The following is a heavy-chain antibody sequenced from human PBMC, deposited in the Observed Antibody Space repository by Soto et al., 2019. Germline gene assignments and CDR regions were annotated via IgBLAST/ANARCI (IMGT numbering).Heavy chain of an antibody. J-gene: IGHJ4*02. CDR2: IAGSGGTI. D-gene: IGHD3-10*01. CDR1: GLSCRKYA. V-gene: IGHV3-23*01. CDR3: AKAAGSGDGLRIVSA. Sequence: PGGSLSLSCASSGLSCRKYAVIWVRQAPGKGQEWVSGIAGSGGTIEYGASVKSRFTISRDNSKNTVYLQMNSLRAEDTAIYYGAKAAGSGDGLRIVSARGQGP.